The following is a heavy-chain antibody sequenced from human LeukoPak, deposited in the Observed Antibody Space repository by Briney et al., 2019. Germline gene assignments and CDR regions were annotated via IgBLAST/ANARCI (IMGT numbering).Heavy chain of an antibody. CDR2: IWYDGSSK. V-gene: IGHV3-33*06. D-gene: IGHD2-2*01. J-gene: IGHJ4*02. Sequence: PGRSLRLSCAASGFTFSSYGMHWVRQAPGKGLEWVAVIWYDGSSKYYADSVKGRFTISRDNSKNTLYLQMNSLRAEDTAVYYCAKGGYCSSTSCYYEGDYWGQGTLVTVSS. CDR1: GFTFSSYG. CDR3: AKGGYCSSTSCYYEGDY.